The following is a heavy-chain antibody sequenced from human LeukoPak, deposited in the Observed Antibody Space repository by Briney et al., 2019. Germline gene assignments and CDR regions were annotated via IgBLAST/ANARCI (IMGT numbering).Heavy chain of an antibody. CDR2: ISGSGGST. Sequence: GGSLRLSCAASGFTFSSYAMSWVRQAPGKGLEWVSAISGSGGSTYYADSVKGRFTISRDNSKNTLYLQMNSLRAEDTAVYYCAKDGRSSYDFWSGYYMSYWYFDLWGRGTLVTVSS. CDR1: GFTFSSYA. CDR3: AKDGRSSYDFWSGYYMSYWYFDL. V-gene: IGHV3-23*01. J-gene: IGHJ2*01. D-gene: IGHD3-3*01.